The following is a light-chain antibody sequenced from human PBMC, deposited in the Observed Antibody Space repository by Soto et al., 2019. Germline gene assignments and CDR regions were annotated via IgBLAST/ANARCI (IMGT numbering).Light chain of an antibody. V-gene: IGKV1-39*01. CDR3: QQSYSTPWT. J-gene: IGKJ1*01. CDR1: QSISSY. CDR2: AAS. Sequence: DIQVTQSPSSLSASVGDRVTIRCRASQSISSYLNWYQQKPGEAPKLLIYAASSLQSGVPSRFSGSGSGTDFTLTISSLQPEDFATYYCQQSYSTPWTFGQGTKVEIK.